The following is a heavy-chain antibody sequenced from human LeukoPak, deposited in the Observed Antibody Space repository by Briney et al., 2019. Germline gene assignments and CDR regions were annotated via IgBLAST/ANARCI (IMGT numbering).Heavy chain of an antibody. CDR1: AFTFTSLA. J-gene: IGHJ4*02. V-gene: IGHV3-23*01. D-gene: IGHD4-17*01. Sequence: GGSLRLSCTASAFTFTSLAMSWVRQTPGKGLEWVSSITGSGGGTYHADPVKGRFTISRDNSKTTLYLQMNSLRADDTAVYYCASGPTPVYGDSDYWGQGTLVIVSS. CDR2: ITGSGGGT. CDR3: ASGPTPVYGDSDY.